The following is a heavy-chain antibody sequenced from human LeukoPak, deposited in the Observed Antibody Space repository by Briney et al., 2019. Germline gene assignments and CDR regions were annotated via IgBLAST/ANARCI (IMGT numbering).Heavy chain of an antibody. Sequence: PGGSLRLSCAASGFTVSGNYMSWVRQAPGKGLVWVSRINSDGSSTTYADSVKGRSSISRDNAKNTLYLHLDSLRAEDTGVYYCARAVRAHPPADFWGQGTLVTVSS. D-gene: IGHD3-3*01. CDR2: INSDGSST. J-gene: IGHJ4*02. CDR3: ARAVRAHPPADF. CDR1: GFTVSGNY. V-gene: IGHV3-74*01.